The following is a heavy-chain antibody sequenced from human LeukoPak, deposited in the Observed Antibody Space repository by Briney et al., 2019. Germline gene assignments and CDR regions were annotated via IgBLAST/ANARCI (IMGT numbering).Heavy chain of an antibody. D-gene: IGHD3-10*02. J-gene: IGHJ6*04. Sequence: GGSLRLSCAASGFTFRNYAMNWVRQAPGKGLEWVSYISSSGSTIYYADSVKGRFTISRVNAKNSLYLQMNSLRAEDTAVYYCAELGITMIGGVWGKGTTVTISS. CDR2: ISSSGSTI. CDR3: AELGITMIGGV. CDR1: GFTFRNYA. V-gene: IGHV3-48*03.